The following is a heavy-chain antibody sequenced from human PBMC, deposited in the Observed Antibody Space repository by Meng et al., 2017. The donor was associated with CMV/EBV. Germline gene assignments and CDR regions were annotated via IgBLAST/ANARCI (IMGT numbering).Heavy chain of an antibody. J-gene: IGHJ6*02. CDR3: ARRGSSGWPYYYYGMDV. V-gene: IGHV1-8*03. CDR1: GYTFTSYD. CDR2: MNPNSGNT. Sequence: GASLMISCKASGYTFTSYDINWVRLATGQGLEWMGLMNPNSGNTGYAQKFQGRVTITRNTSISTAYMELNSLRSGDTAVYYCARRGSSGWPYYYYGMDVWGQGTTVTVSS. D-gene: IGHD6-19*01.